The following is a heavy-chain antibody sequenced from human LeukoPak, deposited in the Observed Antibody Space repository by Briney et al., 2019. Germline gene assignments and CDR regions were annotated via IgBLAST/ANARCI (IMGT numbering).Heavy chain of an antibody. CDR1: GYTFTGYY. V-gene: IGHV1-2*02. CDR2: INPNSGGT. D-gene: IGHD3-10*01. Sequence: ASVKVSCKASGYTFTGYYMHWVRQAPGQGLEWMGWINPNSGGTNYAQKFQGRVTMTRDTSISTAYMELSRLRSDDTAVYYCARGLWFGELPFDYWGQGTLVTVSS. CDR3: ARGLWFGELPFDY. J-gene: IGHJ4*02.